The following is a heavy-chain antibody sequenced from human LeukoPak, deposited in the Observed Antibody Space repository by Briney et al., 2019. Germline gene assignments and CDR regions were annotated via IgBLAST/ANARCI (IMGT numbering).Heavy chain of an antibody. V-gene: IGHV4-59*05. CDR3: ARFSVAPFYYFDY. D-gene: IGHD6-19*01. CDR2: IYYSGST. J-gene: IGHJ4*02. Sequence: PSETLSLTCTVSGGSMSSYYWSWIRQPPGKGLEWIGSIYYSGSTYYNPSLKSRVTISVDTSKNQFSLKLSSVTAADTAVYYCARFSVAPFYYFDYWGQGTLVTVSS. CDR1: GGSMSSYY.